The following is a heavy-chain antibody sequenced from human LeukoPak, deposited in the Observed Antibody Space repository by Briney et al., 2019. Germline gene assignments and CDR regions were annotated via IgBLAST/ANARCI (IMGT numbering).Heavy chain of an antibody. V-gene: IGHV1-2*02. D-gene: IGHD3-16*01. J-gene: IGHJ1*01. CDR3: ATDEGG. Sequence: ASVKVSCKASGYTFTGYYMHWVRQAPGQGLEWMGFIDPNNGDTNYAQKFQGRVTLTRDTSISTAYMELSSLRSDDTAVYHCATDEGGWGQGTLVTVPS. CDR1: GYTFTGYY. CDR2: IDPNNGDT.